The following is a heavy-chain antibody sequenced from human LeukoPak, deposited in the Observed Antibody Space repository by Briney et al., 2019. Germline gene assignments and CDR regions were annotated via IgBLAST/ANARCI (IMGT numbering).Heavy chain of an antibody. V-gene: IGHV3-23*01. Sequence: GGPLRLSCAASGFTFSSHAMSWVRQAPGKGLAWVSAISGSGGSTYYADSVKGRFTISRDNSKNTLYLQMNSLRAEDTAVYYCAKDPYYYDSSGYGDYWGQGTLVTVSS. CDR1: GFTFSSHA. CDR3: AKDPYYYDSSGYGDY. CDR2: ISGSGGST. D-gene: IGHD3-22*01. J-gene: IGHJ4*02.